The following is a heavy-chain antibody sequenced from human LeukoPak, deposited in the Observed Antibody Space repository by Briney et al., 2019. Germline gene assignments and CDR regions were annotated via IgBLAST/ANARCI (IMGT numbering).Heavy chain of an antibody. CDR1: GDSISSRDYY. CDR2: IYYSGST. J-gene: IGHJ4*02. D-gene: IGHD2-15*01. Sequence: SETLSLTCSVSGDSISSRDYYWSWIRQPPGKGLEWIGYIYYSGSTNYNPSLKSRVTISVDTSKNQFSLKLSSVTAADTAVYYCARGSKYCSGGSCYTGFDYWGQGTLVTVSS. V-gene: IGHV4-61*08. CDR3: ARGSKYCSGGSCYTGFDY.